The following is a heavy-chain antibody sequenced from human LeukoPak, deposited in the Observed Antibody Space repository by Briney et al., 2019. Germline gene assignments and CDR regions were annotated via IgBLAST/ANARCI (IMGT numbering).Heavy chain of an antibody. V-gene: IGHV3-21*01. Sequence: GGSLRLSCAASGFTFSSYSMNWVRQAPGKGLEWVSHISSSSSYIYYADSVKGRFTISRDNAKNSLYLQMNSLRAEDTAVYYCARDSSTVDPPYWGQGTLVTVSS. CDR3: ARDSSTVDPPY. J-gene: IGHJ4*02. CDR1: GFTFSSYS. D-gene: IGHD2-2*01. CDR2: ISSSSSYI.